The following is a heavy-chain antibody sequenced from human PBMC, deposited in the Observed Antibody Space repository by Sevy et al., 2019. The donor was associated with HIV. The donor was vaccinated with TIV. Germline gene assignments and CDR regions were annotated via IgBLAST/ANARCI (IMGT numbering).Heavy chain of an antibody. D-gene: IGHD4-4*01. CDR3: AKDGRSWRGLTTDYYYYGMDV. J-gene: IGHJ6*02. CDR1: GFTFDDYA. Sequence: GGSLRLSCAASGFTFDDYAMHWVRQAPGKGLEWVSGISWNSGSIGYADSVKGLFTISRDNAKNSLYLQMNSLRAEDTALYYCAKDGRSWRGLTTDYYYYGMDVWGQGTTVTVSS. CDR2: ISWNSGSI. V-gene: IGHV3-9*01.